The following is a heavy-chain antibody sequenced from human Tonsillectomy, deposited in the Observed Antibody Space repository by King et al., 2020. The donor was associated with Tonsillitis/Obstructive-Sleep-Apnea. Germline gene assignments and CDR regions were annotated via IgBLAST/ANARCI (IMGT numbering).Heavy chain of an antibody. CDR3: RRYGPPHMVGATRDRGYSFDY. J-gene: IGHJ4*02. CDR2: INPSGGST. CDR1: GYTFTSYY. Sequence: QLVQSGAEVKKPGASVKVSCKASGYTFTSYYMHWVRQAPGQGLEWMGIINPSGGSTSYAQKFQGRVTMTRDTSTSTVYMELSSLRSEDTAVYYCRRYGPPHMVGATRDRGYSFDYWGQGTLVTVS. D-gene: IGHD1-26*01. V-gene: IGHV1-46*01.